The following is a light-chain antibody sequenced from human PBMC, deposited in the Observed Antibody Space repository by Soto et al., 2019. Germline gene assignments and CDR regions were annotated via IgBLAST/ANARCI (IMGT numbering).Light chain of an antibody. J-gene: IGKJ2*01. V-gene: IGKV1-5*03. CDR2: KAS. CDR1: QNVSNW. CDR3: QQYSKESP. Sequence: DVEMTQSPSTLPTSIGDRVTINCRASQNVSNWLAWYQQKPGKAPKLLIYKASRLDSGVQSRLSPSGSGTDFTLPINRLQSDDFATYFCQQYSKESPFRQGTKLEIK.